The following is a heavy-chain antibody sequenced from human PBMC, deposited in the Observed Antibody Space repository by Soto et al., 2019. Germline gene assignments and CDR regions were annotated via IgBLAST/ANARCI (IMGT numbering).Heavy chain of an antibody. CDR1: SGSISSGNW. CDR2: IYHSGST. CDR3: VRHRHCSGATCYHLDNWFDP. V-gene: IGHV4-4*02. J-gene: IGHJ5*02. D-gene: IGHD2-15*01. Sequence: PSETLSLTCAVSSGSISSGNWWSWVRQPPGKGLEWIGEIYHSGSTNYNPSLKSRVTISVDKSKNQLSLNLISVTAADTAVYYCVRHRHCSGATCYHLDNWFDPWGQGTLVTVSS.